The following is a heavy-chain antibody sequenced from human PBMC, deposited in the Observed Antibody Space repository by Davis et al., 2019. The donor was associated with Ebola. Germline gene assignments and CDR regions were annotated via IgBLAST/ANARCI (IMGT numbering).Heavy chain of an antibody. D-gene: IGHD3-3*01. CDR1: GGSISSYY. CDR3: ARDTYYDFWSGPLGGNYYYYGMDV. V-gene: IGHV4-4*07. CDR2: IYTSGST. J-gene: IGHJ6*02. Sequence: PSETLSLTCTVSGGSISSYYWSWIRQPAGKGLEWIGRIYTSGSTNYNPSLKSRVTMSVDTSKNQFSLKLSSVTAADTAVYYCARDTYYDFWSGPLGGNYYYYGMDVWGQGTTVTVSS.